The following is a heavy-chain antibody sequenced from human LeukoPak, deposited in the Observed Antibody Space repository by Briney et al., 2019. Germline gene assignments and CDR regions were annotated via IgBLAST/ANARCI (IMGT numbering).Heavy chain of an antibody. CDR2: INYSGIT. D-gene: IGHD3-9*01. CDR1: GGSISSYY. J-gene: IGHJ3*02. Sequence: SQTLSLTCTVSGGSISSYYWSWIRRPPGRGLEWIGYINYSGITNYNPSLKSRVTISIDTSKNQFSLKLSSVTAGDTAVYYCARGMTYYDILTAYYRGYAFDIWGQGTMVTVSS. CDR3: ARGMTYYDILTAYYRGYAFDI. V-gene: IGHV4-59*01.